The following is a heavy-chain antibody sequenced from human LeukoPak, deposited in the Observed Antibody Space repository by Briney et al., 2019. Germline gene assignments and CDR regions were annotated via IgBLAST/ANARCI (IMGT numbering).Heavy chain of an antibody. V-gene: IGHV3-7*03. CDR2: IKTDGSEK. D-gene: IGHD3-9*01. CDR3: ARDYTGYFP. Sequence: PGGSLRLSCASAGFIFSDTWMAWVRQAPGKGLEWVANIKTDGSEKYYVDSVKGRFTISRDNAKNSLYLQMNSLRAEDTAVYYCARDYTGYFPWGQGTLVIVSS. J-gene: IGHJ5*02. CDR1: GFIFSDTW.